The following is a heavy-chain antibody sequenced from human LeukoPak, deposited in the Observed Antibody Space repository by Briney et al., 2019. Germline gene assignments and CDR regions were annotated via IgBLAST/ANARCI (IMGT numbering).Heavy chain of an antibody. D-gene: IGHD2-2*03. Sequence: PSETLSLTCTVSGGSISSGGYYWSWIRQHPGKGLEWIGYIYYSGGTYYNPSLKSRVTISVDTSKNQFSLKLSSVTAADTAVYYCARGCALDIVVVPAAEVWFDPWGQGTLVTVSS. CDR2: IYYSGGT. V-gene: IGHV4-31*03. J-gene: IGHJ5*02. CDR1: GGSISSGGYY. CDR3: ARGCALDIVVVPAAEVWFDP.